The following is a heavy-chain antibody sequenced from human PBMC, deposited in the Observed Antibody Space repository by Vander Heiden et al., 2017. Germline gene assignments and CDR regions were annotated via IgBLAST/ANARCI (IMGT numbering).Heavy chain of an antibody. CDR2: SSCSGGST. D-gene: IGHD5-18*01. V-gene: IGHV3-23*04. CDR1: GFTFRHCA. J-gene: IGHJ4*02. Sequence: EQHVVGSGGRLVHPGGALRVSSAASGFTFRHCALSGVSQAPGKVLEWVAASSCSGGSTSYADSAKGRGTVSRDHSKTRLYRQLRRLCAEDTTVSDCARDKLANSWDAAMVGYDDGGQGTIVTVSS. CDR3: ARDKLANSWDAAMVGYDD.